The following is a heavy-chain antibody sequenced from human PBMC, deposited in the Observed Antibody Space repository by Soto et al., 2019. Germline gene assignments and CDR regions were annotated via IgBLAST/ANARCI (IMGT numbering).Heavy chain of an antibody. Sequence: GRSLGICCVAHGFTFDRHALAWVRQAPGKGLEWVSAISGSGSSTYYADSVKGRFTISRDNSKNTLYLQMNSLRAEDTAVYYCAKEFYDFWICYYGFAHYVIAVWSQGT. CDR3: AKEFYDFWICYYGFAHYVIAV. J-gene: IGHJ6*02. D-gene: IGHD3-3*01. CDR1: GFTFDRHA. CDR2: ISGSGSST. V-gene: IGHV3-23*01.